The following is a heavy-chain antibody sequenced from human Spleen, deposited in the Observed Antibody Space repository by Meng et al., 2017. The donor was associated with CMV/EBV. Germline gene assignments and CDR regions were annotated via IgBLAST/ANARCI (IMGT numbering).Heavy chain of an antibody. J-gene: IGHJ4*02. D-gene: IGHD2-21*01. CDR1: GFSFSTYT. CDR2: LTSGGGA. CDR3: AKDLNYGGISGLDY. V-gene: IGHV3-23*01. Sequence: GGSLRLSCAPSGFSFSTYTLHWVRQAPGGGLEWVSTLTSGGGAFYADSVKGRFTISRDNSKNTLYLQMNSLRAEDTALFYCAKDLNYGGISGLDYWGQGTPVTVSS.